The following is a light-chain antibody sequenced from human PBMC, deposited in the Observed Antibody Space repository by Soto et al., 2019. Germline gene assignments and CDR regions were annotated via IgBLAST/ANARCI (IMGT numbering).Light chain of an antibody. V-gene: IGKV1-27*01. CDR3: QRYNGALWA. CDR1: QGIANY. Sequence: DIQMTQSPSSLSASIGDTVTITCRASQGIANYLAWYQQKPGKVPKLLIYAASSLQSGVPSRVSGSGSGTDFTLPIRGLHPEDVSSYYSQRYNGALWAFGQGTKVEVK. CDR2: AAS. J-gene: IGKJ1*01.